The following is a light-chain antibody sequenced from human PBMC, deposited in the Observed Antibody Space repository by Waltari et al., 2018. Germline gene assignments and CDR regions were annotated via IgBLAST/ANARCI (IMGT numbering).Light chain of an antibody. Sequence: EMPQSPASLSVSVADRVTITCQPSQDITNYLNWYQQKPGKAPKLLIYDASNLETGVPSRFSGTGSGTHFTFIISGLQSEDVATYYCQQYDKPPIAFGQGTRLDIK. CDR2: DAS. V-gene: IGKV1-33*01. CDR1: QDITNY. CDR3: QQYDKPPIA. J-gene: IGKJ5*01.